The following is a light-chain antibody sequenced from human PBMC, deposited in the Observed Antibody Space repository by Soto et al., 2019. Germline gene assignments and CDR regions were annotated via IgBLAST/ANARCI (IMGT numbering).Light chain of an antibody. CDR3: QQLNSYPPLT. CDR2: AAS. CDR1: QSISSW. J-gene: IGKJ4*01. V-gene: IGKV1-5*01. Sequence: DIQMTQSPSTLSASVGDRVTITCRASQSISSWLAWYQQKPGKAPKLLIYAASTLQSGVPSRFSGSGSGTEFTLTISSLQPEDFATYYCQQLNSYPPLTFGGGTKVDIK.